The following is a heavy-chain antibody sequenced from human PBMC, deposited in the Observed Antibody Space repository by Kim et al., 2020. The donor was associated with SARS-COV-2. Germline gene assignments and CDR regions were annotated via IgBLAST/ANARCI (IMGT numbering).Heavy chain of an antibody. CDR3: ARATSANNHWYFEL. J-gene: IGHJ2*01. CDR1: GFIFSDHY. CDR2: IRKKPNSYTT. V-gene: IGHV3-72*01. Sequence: GGSLRLSCAASGFIFSDHYMDWVRQAPGKGLEWVARIRKKPNSYTTEHAASVKGRFTISRDDSKNSVYLQMNSLKTEDTAVYYCARATSANNHWYFELWGRGTLVPVFS. D-gene: IGHD5-12*01.